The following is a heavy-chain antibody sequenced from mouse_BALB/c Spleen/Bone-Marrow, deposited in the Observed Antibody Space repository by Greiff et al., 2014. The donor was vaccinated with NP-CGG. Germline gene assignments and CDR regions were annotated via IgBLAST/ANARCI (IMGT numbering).Heavy chain of an antibody. CDR3: ARNGNSLVYFDD. CDR2: ILPSIGRA. J-gene: IGHJ1*01. Sequence: VKLEESGSELRSPGSSVKLSCKAFDSEVFTIAYMCWVRQKPGHGFEWIGDILPSIGRAFYGEKFEDKATLDADTVSNTAYLQLNSLTSEDSAIYYCARNGNSLVYFDDWGAGTTVTVSS. CDR1: DSEVFTIAY. D-gene: IGHD2-1*01. V-gene: IGHV15-2*02.